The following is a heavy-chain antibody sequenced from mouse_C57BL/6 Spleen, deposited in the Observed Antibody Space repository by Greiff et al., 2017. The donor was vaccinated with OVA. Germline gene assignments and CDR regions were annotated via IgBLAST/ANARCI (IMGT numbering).Heavy chain of an antibody. CDR1: GYTFTDYE. J-gene: IGHJ2*01. Sequence: VQLQQSGAELVRPGASVTLSCKASGYTFTDYEMHWVKQTPVHGLEWIGAIDPETGGTAYNQKFKGKAILTADKSSSTAYMELRSLTSEDSAVYYCTRVYREGHYFDYWGQGTTLTVSS. CDR3: TRVYREGHYFDY. D-gene: IGHD2-1*01. CDR2: IDPETGGT. V-gene: IGHV1-15*01.